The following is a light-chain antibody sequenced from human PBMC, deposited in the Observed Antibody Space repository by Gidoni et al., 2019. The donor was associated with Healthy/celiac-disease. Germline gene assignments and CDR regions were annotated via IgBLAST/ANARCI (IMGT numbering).Light chain of an antibody. V-gene: IGKV4-1*01. J-gene: IGKJ2*01. Sequence: DIVMTQSPDSLAWSLGERATINCKSSKSVLYSSNNKNYLAWYQQKPGQPPKLLIYWASTRESGVPDRFSGSGSGTDFTLTISSLQAEDVAVYYCQQYYSTPYTFGQGTKLEIK. CDR3: QQYYSTPYT. CDR1: KSVLYSSNNKNY. CDR2: WAS.